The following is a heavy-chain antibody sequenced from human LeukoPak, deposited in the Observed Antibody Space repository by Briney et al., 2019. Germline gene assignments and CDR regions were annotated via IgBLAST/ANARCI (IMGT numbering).Heavy chain of an antibody. Sequence: PGGSLRLSCAASGFSFNTYPMHWVRQAPGKGLEWVAFILYDGSNTYYADSVKGRFTISRDNSKNTLYLQMNSLRTEDTAVYYCASSGYLDAFDIWGQGTMVTVSS. V-gene: IGHV3-30*04. CDR1: GFSFNTYP. J-gene: IGHJ3*02. CDR3: ASSGYLDAFDI. D-gene: IGHD3-22*01. CDR2: ILYDGSNT.